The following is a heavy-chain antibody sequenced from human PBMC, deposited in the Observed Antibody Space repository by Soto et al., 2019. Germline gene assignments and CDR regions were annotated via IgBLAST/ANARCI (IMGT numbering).Heavy chain of an antibody. Sequence: PGGSLRLSCAASGFTFSDYYMSWIRQAPGKGLEWVSYISSSSSYTNYADSVKGRFTISRDNAKNSLYLQMNSLRAEDTAVYYCARVPRYFDWLLSGDAFDIWGQGTMVTVSS. J-gene: IGHJ3*02. V-gene: IGHV3-11*05. D-gene: IGHD3-9*01. CDR1: GFTFSDYY. CDR2: ISSSSSYT. CDR3: ARVPRYFDWLLSGDAFDI.